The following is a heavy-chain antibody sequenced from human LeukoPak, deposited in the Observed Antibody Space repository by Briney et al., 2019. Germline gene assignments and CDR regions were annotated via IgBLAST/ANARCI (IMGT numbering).Heavy chain of an antibody. V-gene: IGHV1-69*13. CDR3: ARGGDGYNRRFDY. D-gene: IGHD5-24*01. CDR1: GGTFSSYA. CDR2: IIPIFGTA. J-gene: IGHJ4*02. Sequence: SVKVSCKASGGTFSSYAISWVRQAPGQGLEWMGGIIPIFGTANYAQKFQGRVTITADESTSTAYMELSSLRSDDTAVYYCARGGDGYNRRFDYWGQGTLVTVSS.